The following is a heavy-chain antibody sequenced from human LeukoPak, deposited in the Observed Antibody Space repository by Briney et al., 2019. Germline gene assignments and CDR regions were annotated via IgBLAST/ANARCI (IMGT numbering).Heavy chain of an antibody. Sequence: SETLSLTCTVSGDSISSYYWSWIRQPPGKGLEWIGYIYYSGSTNYNLSLKSRVTISIDTSKNQFSLKLSSVTAADTAVYYCARRKADSSGLPFDYWGQGTLVTVSS. CDR1: GDSISSYY. D-gene: IGHD3-22*01. V-gene: IGHV4-59*01. CDR3: ARRKADSSGLPFDY. J-gene: IGHJ4*02. CDR2: IYYSGST.